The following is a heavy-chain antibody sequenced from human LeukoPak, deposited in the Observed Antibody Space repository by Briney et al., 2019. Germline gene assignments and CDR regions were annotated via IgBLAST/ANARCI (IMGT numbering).Heavy chain of an antibody. J-gene: IGHJ4*02. D-gene: IGHD2-2*02. CDR2: IYTSGST. Sequence: SETLSLTCIVSGGSISSGSYYWSWIRQPAGKGLEWIGRIYTSGSTNYNPSLKSRVTISVDTSKNQFSLKLSSVTAADTAVYYCARVEGYCSSTSCYTVDYWGQGTLVTVS. V-gene: IGHV4-61*02. CDR3: ARVEGYCSSTSCYTVDY. CDR1: GGSISSGSYY.